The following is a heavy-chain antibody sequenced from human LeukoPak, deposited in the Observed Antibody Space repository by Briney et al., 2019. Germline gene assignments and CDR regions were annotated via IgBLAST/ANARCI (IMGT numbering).Heavy chain of an antibody. CDR3: AREGDSAGWYRPAFRLIDY. V-gene: IGHV1-18*01. CDR1: GYTFTSYG. J-gene: IGHJ4*02. D-gene: IGHD6-19*01. CDR2: ISGYNAET. Sequence: ASVKVSRKTSGYTFTSYGLYWVRQAPGQGLEWMGWISGYNAETNYARKFQGRVTMTTDTSTTTAYMELTSLTSDDTALYYCAREGDSAGWYRPAFRLIDYWGQGTMVTVSS.